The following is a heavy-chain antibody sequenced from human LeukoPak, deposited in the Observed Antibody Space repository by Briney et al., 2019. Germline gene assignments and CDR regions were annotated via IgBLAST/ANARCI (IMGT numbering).Heavy chain of an antibody. D-gene: IGHD2-2*01. CDR2: ISYDGNNN. CDR3: ARDPQDCTNINCYGYYYMDV. CDR1: GFTFSSYA. Sequence: GGSLRLSCAASGFTFSSYAMHWVRQAPGKGLEWVALISYDGNNNYYVDSVKGRFTISRDTSKNTLYLQMNSLRAEDTAVYYCARDPQDCTNINCYGYYYMDVWGKGTTVTVSS. J-gene: IGHJ6*03. V-gene: IGHV3-30-3*01.